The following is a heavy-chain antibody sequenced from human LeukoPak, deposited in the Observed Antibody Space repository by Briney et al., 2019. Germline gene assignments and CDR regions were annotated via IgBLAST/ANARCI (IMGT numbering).Heavy chain of an antibody. Sequence: GGSLRLSCATSGFTFSNNEMNWVRQAPGKGLEWIAYITSSGDTIFYADSVKGRFTISRDNAKNSVFLQMNNLGADDTAVYYCAREVAGTGTSEFDYWGQGTLVTVSS. V-gene: IGHV3-48*03. CDR1: GFTFSNNE. J-gene: IGHJ4*02. CDR3: AREVAGTGTSEFDY. D-gene: IGHD6-19*01. CDR2: ITSSGDTI.